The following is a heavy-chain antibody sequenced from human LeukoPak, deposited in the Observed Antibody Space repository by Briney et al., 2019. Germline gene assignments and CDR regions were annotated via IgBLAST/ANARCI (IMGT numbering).Heavy chain of an antibody. D-gene: IGHD3-10*01. Sequence: GRSLRLSCAASGFTFSSYAMHWVRQAPGKGLEWVAFIRYDGSNKYYADSVKGRFTISRDNSKNTLYLQMNSLTAADTAVYYCARGPMVRGVIITPLINWFDPWGQGTLVTVSS. CDR1: GFTFSSYA. J-gene: IGHJ5*02. CDR3: ARGPMVRGVIITPLINWFDP. CDR2: IRYDGSNK. V-gene: IGHV3-30*04.